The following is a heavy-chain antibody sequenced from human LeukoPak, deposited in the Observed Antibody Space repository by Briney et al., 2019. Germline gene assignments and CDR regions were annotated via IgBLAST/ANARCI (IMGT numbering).Heavy chain of an antibody. V-gene: IGHV3-11*06. CDR3: ARDPRRRGYYGMDV. J-gene: IGHJ6*04. Sequence: PGGSLRLSCAASGFTSSDYYMSWIRQAPGKGLEWVSYISSSSSYTNYADSVKGRFTISRDNAKNSLYLQMNSLRAEDTAVYYCARDPRRRGYYGMDVWGKGTTVTVSS. CDR2: ISSSSSYT. CDR1: GFTSSDYY. D-gene: IGHD3-10*01.